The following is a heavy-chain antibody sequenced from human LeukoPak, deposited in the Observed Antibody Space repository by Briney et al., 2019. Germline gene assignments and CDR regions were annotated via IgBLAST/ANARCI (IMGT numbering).Heavy chain of an antibody. Sequence: SVKVSCKVSGYTLTELSMHWVRQAPGQGLEWMGGIIPIFGTANYAQKFQGRVTITADESTSTAYMELSSLRSEDTAVYYCAMRYYYDSSGLFYYWGQGTLDTVSS. D-gene: IGHD3-22*01. V-gene: IGHV1-69*13. CDR1: GYTLTELS. CDR2: IIPIFGTA. CDR3: AMRYYYDSSGLFYY. J-gene: IGHJ4*02.